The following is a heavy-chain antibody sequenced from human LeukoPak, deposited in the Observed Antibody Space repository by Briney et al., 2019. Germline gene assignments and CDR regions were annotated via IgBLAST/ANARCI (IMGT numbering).Heavy chain of an antibody. V-gene: IGHV4-30-4*02. Sequence: PSETLSLTCTVSGGSMNNRDYYWSWIRQPPGKGLEWIGYIYYSGSTYYNPSLKSRVTISVDTSKNQFSLKLSSVTAADTAVYYCVLGGYSYGPYFDYWGQGTLVTVSS. J-gene: IGHJ4*02. CDR1: GGSMNNRDYY. CDR2: IYYSGST. D-gene: IGHD5-18*01. CDR3: VLGGYSYGPYFDY.